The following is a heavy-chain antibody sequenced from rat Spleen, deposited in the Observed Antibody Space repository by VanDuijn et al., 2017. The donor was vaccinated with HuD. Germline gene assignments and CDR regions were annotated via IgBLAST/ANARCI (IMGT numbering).Heavy chain of an antibody. CDR2: IIYDGSRT. J-gene: IGHJ2*01. CDR1: GFTFSDYN. CDR3: ARHADYSTYILDG. V-gene: IGHV5S10*01. D-gene: IGHD1-2*01. Sequence: EVQLVESGGGLVQPGRSLKLSCAASGFTFSDYNMAWVRQAPKKGLEWVATIIYDGSRTYYRDSVKGRFTISRDNATSTLYLQMDSLRSEDTATYYCARHADYSTYILDGWGQGVMVTVSS.